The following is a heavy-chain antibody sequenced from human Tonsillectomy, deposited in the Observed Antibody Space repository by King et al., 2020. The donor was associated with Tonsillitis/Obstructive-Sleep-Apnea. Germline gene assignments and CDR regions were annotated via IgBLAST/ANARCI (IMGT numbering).Heavy chain of an antibody. CDR3: ATYYDVWGGYNALDI. CDR2: IIPNSGGT. J-gene: IGHJ3*02. D-gene: IGHD3-3*01. V-gene: IGHV1-2*06. Sequence: QLVQSGAEVKKPGASVTVSCKASGYTFTAYYIHWVRQAPGQGLEWMGRIIPNSGGTNYAQKFQGRVTMARDTSIRTAYTELTRLRSDDTAMYYCATYYDVWGGYNALDIWGQGTMVTVPS. CDR1: GYTFTAYY.